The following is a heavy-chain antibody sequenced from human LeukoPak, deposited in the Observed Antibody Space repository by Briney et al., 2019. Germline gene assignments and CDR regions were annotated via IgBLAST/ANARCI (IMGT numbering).Heavy chain of an antibody. CDR3: TITMIVGGNY. CDR2: IRSKANSYAT. CDR1: GFTFSGSA. V-gene: IGHV3-73*01. J-gene: IGHJ4*02. Sequence: GGSLRLSCAASGFTFSGSAMHWVRQASGKGLEWVGRIRSKANSYATAYAASVKGRFTISRDDSKNTAYLQMNSLKTEDTAVYYCTITMIVGGNYWGQGTLVTVSS. D-gene: IGHD3-22*01.